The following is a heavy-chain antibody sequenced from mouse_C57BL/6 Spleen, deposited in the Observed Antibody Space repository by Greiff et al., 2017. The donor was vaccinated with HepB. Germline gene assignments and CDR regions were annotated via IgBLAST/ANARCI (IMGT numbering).Heavy chain of an antibody. CDR3: ARQDGYFDY. Sequence: EVQGVESGGDLVKPGGSLKLSCAASGFTFSSYGMSWVRQTPDKRLEWVATISSGGSYTYYPDSVKGRFTISRDNAKNTLYLQMSSLKSEDTAMYYCARQDGYFDYWGQGTTRTVSS. CDR1: GFTFSSYG. CDR2: ISSGGSYT. D-gene: IGHD2-3*01. J-gene: IGHJ2*01. V-gene: IGHV5-6*01.